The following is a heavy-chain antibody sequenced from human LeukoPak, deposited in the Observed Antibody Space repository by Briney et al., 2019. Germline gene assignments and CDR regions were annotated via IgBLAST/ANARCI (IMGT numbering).Heavy chain of an antibody. V-gene: IGHV3-30*02. CDR3: AKGGEAYCGGDCYSRYFHH. CDR2: IRYDGSNK. D-gene: IGHD2-21*02. Sequence: GGSLRLSCAASRFTFSSYDMYWVRQAPGKGLEWVAFIRYDGSNKYYADSVKGRFTISRDNSKNTLYLQMNSLRAEDTAVYYCAKGGEAYCGGDCYSRYFHHWGQGTLVTVSS. CDR1: RFTFSSYD. J-gene: IGHJ1*01.